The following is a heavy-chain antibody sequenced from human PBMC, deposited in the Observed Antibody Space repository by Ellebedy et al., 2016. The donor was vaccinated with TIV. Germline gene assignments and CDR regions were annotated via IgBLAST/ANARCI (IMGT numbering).Heavy chain of an antibody. V-gene: IGHV5-51*01. D-gene: IGHD5-12*01. Sequence: GESLKISXKGSGYSFTSYWIGWVRQMPGKGLEWMGIIYPGDSDTRYSPSFQGQVTISADKSISTAYLQWSSLKASDTAMYYCARQGRIVATIIGDYGMDVWGQGTTVTVSS. CDR2: IYPGDSDT. CDR1: GYSFTSYW. CDR3: ARQGRIVATIIGDYGMDV. J-gene: IGHJ6*02.